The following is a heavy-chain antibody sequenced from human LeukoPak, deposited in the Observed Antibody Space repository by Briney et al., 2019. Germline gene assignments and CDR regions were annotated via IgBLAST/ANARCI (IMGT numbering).Heavy chain of an antibody. CDR2: ISAYNGNT. D-gene: IGHD4-17*01. V-gene: IGHV1-18*01. Sequence: ASVKVSCKASGYTFTSYGISWVRQAPGQGLEWMGWISAYNGNTNYAQKLQGRVTITADKSTSTAYMELSSLRSEDTAVYYCVIFDYGDYEDWFDPWGQGTLVTVSS. J-gene: IGHJ5*02. CDR3: VIFDYGDYEDWFDP. CDR1: GYTFTSYG.